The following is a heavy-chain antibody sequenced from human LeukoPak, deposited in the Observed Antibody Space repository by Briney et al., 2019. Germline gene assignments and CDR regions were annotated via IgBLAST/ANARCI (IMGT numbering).Heavy chain of an antibody. J-gene: IGHJ3*02. Sequence: GESLKISCKGSGYSFTSYWIGWVRQMPGKGLEWMGIIYPGDSDTRCSPSFQGQVTISADKSISTAYLQWSSLKASDTAIYYCARHWYCGGDCYSGAFDIWGQGTMVTVSS. CDR2: IYPGDSDT. CDR1: GYSFTSYW. V-gene: IGHV5-51*01. D-gene: IGHD2-21*02. CDR3: ARHWYCGGDCYSGAFDI.